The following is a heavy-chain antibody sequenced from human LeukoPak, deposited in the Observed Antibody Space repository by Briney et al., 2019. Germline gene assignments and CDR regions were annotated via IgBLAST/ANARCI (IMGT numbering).Heavy chain of an antibody. Sequence: GGSLRLSCAASGFTFSSYSMNWVRQAPGKGLEWVSSISSSSSYIYYADSVKGRFTISRDNSKNTLYLQMNSLRAEDTAVYYCARDNTDHYYYYDMDVWGQGTTVTVSS. CDR1: GFTFSSYS. CDR3: ARDNTDHYYYYDMDV. V-gene: IGHV3-21*04. J-gene: IGHJ6*02. D-gene: IGHD2/OR15-2a*01. CDR2: ISSSSSYI.